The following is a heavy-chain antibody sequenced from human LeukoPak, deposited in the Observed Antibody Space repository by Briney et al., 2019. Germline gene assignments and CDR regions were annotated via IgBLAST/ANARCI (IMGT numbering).Heavy chain of an antibody. V-gene: IGHV1-2*02. J-gene: IGHJ5*02. CDR1: GYTFTGYY. CDR2: INPNSGGT. D-gene: IGHD6-13*01. Sequence: ASVKVSCKASGYTFTGYYMHWVRQAPGQGLEWMGWINPNSGGTNYAQKFQGRVTMTRGTSIGTAYMELSRLRSDDTAVYYCARRIAAAGDWFDPWGQGTLVTVSS. CDR3: ARRIAAAGDWFDP.